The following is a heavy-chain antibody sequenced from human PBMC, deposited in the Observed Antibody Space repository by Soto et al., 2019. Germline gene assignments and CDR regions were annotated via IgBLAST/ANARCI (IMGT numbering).Heavy chain of an antibody. J-gene: IGHJ3*02. CDR3: AKEQNLLHGDEPFDI. Sequence: SVKVSCKASGFTFTSSAVQWVRQARGQRLEWIGWIVVGSGNTNYAQKFQERVTITRDMSTSTAYMELSSLRAEDTALYYCAKEQNLLHGDEPFDIWGLGTMVTVSS. CDR1: GFTFTSSA. D-gene: IGHD2-21*02. V-gene: IGHV1-58*01. CDR2: IVVGSGNT.